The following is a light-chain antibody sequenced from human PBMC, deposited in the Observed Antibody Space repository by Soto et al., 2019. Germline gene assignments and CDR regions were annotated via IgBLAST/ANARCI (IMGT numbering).Light chain of an antibody. CDR2: DAS. CDR1: QSVSSY. CDR3: QQRSNWPPST. Sequence: EIGLTQSPATLSLSPGERATRTCRASQSVSSYLAWYQQKPGQAPRRLIYDASNRATGIPARFSGSGSGTDFTLTISSLEPEDFAVYYCQQRSNWPPSTFGQGTRLEIK. V-gene: IGKV3-11*01. J-gene: IGKJ5*01.